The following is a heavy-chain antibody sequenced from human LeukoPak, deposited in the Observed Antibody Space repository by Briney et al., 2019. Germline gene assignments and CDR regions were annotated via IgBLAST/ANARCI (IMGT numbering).Heavy chain of an antibody. CDR3: ARVGTLSSGSYYVSYYYYGMDV. V-gene: IGHV1-8*01. CDR1: GYTFTSYD. Sequence: GASVKVSCKASGYTFTSYDINWVRQATGQGLEWMGWMNPNSGNTGYAQKFQGRVTMTRNTSISTAYMELSSLRSEDTAVYYYARVGTLSSGSYYVSYYYYGMDVWGQGTTVTVSS. D-gene: IGHD1-26*01. J-gene: IGHJ6*02. CDR2: MNPNSGNT.